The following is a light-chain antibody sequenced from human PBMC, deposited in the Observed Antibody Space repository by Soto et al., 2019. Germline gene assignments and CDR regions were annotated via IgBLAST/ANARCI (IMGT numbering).Light chain of an antibody. Sequence: QSVLTQPASVSGSPGQSIAISCTGTSSDVGAYDFVSWYQQHPDKAPKLLIYEVSNRPSGVSDRFSGSKSVNTATLTISGLQAEDEADYYSSSHTTSNTRVFGTGNKVTVL. V-gene: IGLV2-14*03. CDR2: EVS. CDR1: SSDVGAYDF. J-gene: IGLJ1*01. CDR3: SSHTTSNTRV.